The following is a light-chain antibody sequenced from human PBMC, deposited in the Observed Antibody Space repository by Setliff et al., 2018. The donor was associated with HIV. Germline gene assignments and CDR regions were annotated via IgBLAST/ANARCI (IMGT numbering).Light chain of an antibody. CDR2: NNN. CDR3: AAWDDGLNGYV. J-gene: IGLJ1*01. CDR1: TFNIGSNT. Sequence: SVLTQPPSASGTPGQRVTISCSGSTFNIGSNTVNWYQQLPGAAPKLLIYNNNQRPSGVPDRFSGSKSFTSASLAISGLQSADESDYYCAAWDDGLNGYVFGTGTKVTV. V-gene: IGLV1-44*01.